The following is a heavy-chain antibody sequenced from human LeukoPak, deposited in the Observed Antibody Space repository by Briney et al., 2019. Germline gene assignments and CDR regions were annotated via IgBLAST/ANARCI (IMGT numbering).Heavy chain of an antibody. D-gene: IGHD1-26*01. V-gene: IGHV4-34*01. J-gene: IGHJ6*03. Sequence: SETLSLTCAVYGVSFSGYYWSWIRQPPGKGLEWIGEINHRGSTNYNPSLKSRVTVSVDTSKNQFPLKLSSVTAADTAVYYCARMVGWGARRYYYYYMDVWGKGTTVTISS. CDR3: ARMVGWGARRYYYYYMDV. CDR1: GVSFSGYY. CDR2: INHRGST.